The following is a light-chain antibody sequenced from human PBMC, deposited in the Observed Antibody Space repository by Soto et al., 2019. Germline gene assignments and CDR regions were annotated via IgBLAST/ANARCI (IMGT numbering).Light chain of an antibody. CDR3: QSYDTSLSGSV. CDR2: SKS. CDR1: SSNIGAGYG. V-gene: IGLV1-40*01. Sequence: QSVLTQPPSVSGAPGQRVTISCTGSSSNIGAGYGVHWYQQLPGTAPKLLIYSKSNRPSGVPDRFSGSKSGTSASLAITGLQAEDEADYYCQSYDTSLSGSVFGGGTKVTVL. J-gene: IGLJ3*02.